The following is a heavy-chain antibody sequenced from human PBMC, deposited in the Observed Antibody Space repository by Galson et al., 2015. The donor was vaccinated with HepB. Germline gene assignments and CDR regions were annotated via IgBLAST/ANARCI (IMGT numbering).Heavy chain of an antibody. CDR3: AISYDYNYFDY. CDR1: GFTFSSYW. D-gene: IGHD5-12*01. CDR2: IKQDGSEK. J-gene: IGHJ4*02. Sequence: SLRLSCAASGFTFSSYWMSWVRQAPGKGLEWVANIKQDGSEKYYVDSVKGRFTISRDNAKNSLYLQINSLRAEDTAVYYCAISYDYNYFDYWGQGTLVTVSS. V-gene: IGHV3-7*01.